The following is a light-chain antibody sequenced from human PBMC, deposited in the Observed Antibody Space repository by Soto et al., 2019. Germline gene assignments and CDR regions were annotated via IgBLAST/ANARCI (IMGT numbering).Light chain of an antibody. J-gene: IGKJ1*01. Sequence: DIQMTQSPSTLSASVGDRATITCRASQSISSWLAWYQQKPGKAPKLLIYDASSLESVVPSRFSGSGSGTEFTLTISSLQPDDFATYYCQQYNSYPWTFGQGTKVEIK. CDR3: QQYNSYPWT. CDR2: DAS. CDR1: QSISSW. V-gene: IGKV1-5*01.